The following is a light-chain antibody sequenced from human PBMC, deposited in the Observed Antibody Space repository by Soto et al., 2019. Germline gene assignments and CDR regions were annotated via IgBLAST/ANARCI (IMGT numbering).Light chain of an antibody. CDR2: GAS. CDR3: QQYNNWPFT. Sequence: EIVLTQSPATLSLSPGERAPLACRASQSSSDTVAWYQQKPGPAPRVLIYGASTRATGIPASFIGNGAGTEFTLTASSLQPEDFAVYYCQQYNNWPFTFGPGTKVDIK. CDR1: QSSSDT. V-gene: IGKV3-15*01. J-gene: IGKJ3*01.